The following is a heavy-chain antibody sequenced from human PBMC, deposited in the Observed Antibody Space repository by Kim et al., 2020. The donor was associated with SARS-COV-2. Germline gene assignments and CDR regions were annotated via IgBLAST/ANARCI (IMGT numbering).Heavy chain of an antibody. CDR2: IYNTGST. Sequence: SETLSLTCTVSGGSINNYYWNWIRQPPGKGLEWIGHIYNTGSTNYNPSLKSRVTISVDTSKKQFSLKLNSVTAADTAVYFCARGDTYWGQGILVTVSS. V-gene: IGHV4-59*01. CDR1: GGSINNYY. CDR3: ARGDTY. D-gene: IGHD3-16*01. J-gene: IGHJ4*02.